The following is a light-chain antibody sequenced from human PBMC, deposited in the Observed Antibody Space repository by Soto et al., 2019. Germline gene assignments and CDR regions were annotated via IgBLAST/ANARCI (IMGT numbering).Light chain of an antibody. CDR2: DAS. J-gene: IGKJ5*01. V-gene: IGKV3-11*01. Sequence: SPATLSLSPGERATVSCRASQSVSSHLAWYQQKRGQAPRLLIYDASSRASGIPARFSGSGSGTDFTLTISSLEPEDFAVYYCQQGGNWPLTFGQGTPLEIK. CDR1: QSVSSH. CDR3: QQGGNWPLT.